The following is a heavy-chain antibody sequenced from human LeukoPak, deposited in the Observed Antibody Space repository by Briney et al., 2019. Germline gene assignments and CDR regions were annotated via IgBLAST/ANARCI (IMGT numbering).Heavy chain of an antibody. Sequence: GGSLRLSCAASRFTFSSYGMHWVRQAPGKGLEWVAFIRYDGSNKYYADSVKGRFTISRDNSKNTLYLQMNSLRAEDTAVYYCAKEGWLGELLADYWGQGTLVTVSS. CDR3: AKEGWLGELLADY. CDR1: RFTFSSYG. J-gene: IGHJ4*02. V-gene: IGHV3-30*02. CDR2: IRYDGSNK. D-gene: IGHD3-10*01.